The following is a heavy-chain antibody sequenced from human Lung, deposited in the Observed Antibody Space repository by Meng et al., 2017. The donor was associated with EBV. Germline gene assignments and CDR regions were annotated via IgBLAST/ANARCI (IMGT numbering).Heavy chain of an antibody. CDR3: ARDLPGGTKGTWLDL. V-gene: IGHV1-18*01. CDR1: GYIFNNYG. J-gene: IGHJ5*02. D-gene: IGHD1-14*01. Sequence: QFSRVESRAGGKKPGASVKVSFKASGYIFNNYGVSWVRQAPGQGPEWMGWISAYNGNTNYAQNFQGRFTMTTDTSTSTAYMELRSLRSDDTAVYYCARDLPGGTKGTWLDLWGQGTLVTVSS. CDR2: ISAYNGNT.